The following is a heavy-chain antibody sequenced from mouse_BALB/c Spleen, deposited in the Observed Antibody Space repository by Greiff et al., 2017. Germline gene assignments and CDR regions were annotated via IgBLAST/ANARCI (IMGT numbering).Heavy chain of an antibody. V-gene: IGHV5-9-4*01. Sequence: DVMLVESGGGLVKPGGSLKLSCAASGFTFSSYAMSWVRQSPEKRLEWVAEISSGGSYTYYPDTVTGRFTISRDNAKNTLYLEMSSLRSEDTAMYYCARGGFDYWGQGTTLTVSS. J-gene: IGHJ2*01. CDR1: GFTFSSYA. CDR3: ARGGFDY. CDR2: ISSGGSYT.